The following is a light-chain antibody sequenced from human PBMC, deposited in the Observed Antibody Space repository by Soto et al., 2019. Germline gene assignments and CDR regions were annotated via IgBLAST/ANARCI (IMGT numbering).Light chain of an antibody. Sequence: EIVMTQSPATLSVSPGERATLSCRASQSVSSNLAWHQQKPGQAPRLLIYGASTRATGIPARFSGSGSGTEFTLTISSLQSEDFAVYYCQQRGTFGGGTKVEIK. J-gene: IGKJ4*01. CDR1: QSVSSN. CDR3: QQRGT. CDR2: GAS. V-gene: IGKV3-15*01.